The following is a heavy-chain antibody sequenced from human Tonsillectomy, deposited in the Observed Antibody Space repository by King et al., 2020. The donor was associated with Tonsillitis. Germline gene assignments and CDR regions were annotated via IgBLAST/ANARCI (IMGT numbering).Heavy chain of an antibody. Sequence: VQLVQSGGVLVKPGGSLRRSCAASGFTFSSYSMNWVRQAPGKGLEWVSSISSSSTYIYYADSVRGRFTISRDNAKNSLSLQMNSLRAEDTAVYYCARDGRGGYDSFDFWGQGTLVTVSS. V-gene: IGHV3-21*01. CDR1: GFTFSSYS. CDR2: ISSSSTYI. D-gene: IGHD5-12*01. CDR3: ARDGRGGYDSFDF. J-gene: IGHJ4*02.